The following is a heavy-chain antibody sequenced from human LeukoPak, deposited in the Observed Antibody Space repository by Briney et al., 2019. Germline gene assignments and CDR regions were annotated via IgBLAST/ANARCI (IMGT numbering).Heavy chain of an antibody. J-gene: IGHJ3*02. CDR3: ARITVTTFSDAFDI. CDR1: GFTFSSYA. V-gene: IGHV3-23*01. D-gene: IGHD4-17*01. Sequence: GGSLRLSCAASGFTFSSYAMSWVRQAPGRGLEWVSAISASGDRTYYADSVKGRFTISRDNAKNSLYLQMNSLRAEDTAVYYCARITVTTFSDAFDIWGQGTMVTVSS. CDR2: ISASGDRT.